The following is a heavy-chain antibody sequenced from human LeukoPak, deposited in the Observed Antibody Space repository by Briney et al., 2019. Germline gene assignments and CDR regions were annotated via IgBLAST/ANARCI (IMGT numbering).Heavy chain of an antibody. CDR1: GFSVSSNY. CDR3: ARGKLYSYESTSFYGPFDC. V-gene: IGHV3-53*01. D-gene: IGHD3-22*01. CDR2: LYSNGYI. Sequence: HPGGSLRLSCAASGFSVSSNYLTWVRQAPGKGLEWVSVLYSNGYISYADSVKGRFTISRDNAENTVYLQMNSPRPEDTAVYFCARGKLYSYESTSFYGPFDCWGQGTLVTVSS. J-gene: IGHJ4*02.